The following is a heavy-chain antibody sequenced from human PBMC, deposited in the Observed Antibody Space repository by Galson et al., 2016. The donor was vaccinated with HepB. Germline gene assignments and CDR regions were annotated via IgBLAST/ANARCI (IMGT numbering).Heavy chain of an antibody. CDR2: ISFDGINS. CDR3: VRGRPERWLRLYF. Sequence: SLRLSCAASGFSFSSFGMHWVRQAPGKGLEWVAVISFDGINSYYSDSVKGRFSISRDNSQNTLYLQMNSLRVDDTAVYYCVRGRPERWLRLYFWGQGTRVTVSS. D-gene: IGHD5-12*01. CDR1: GFSFSSFG. V-gene: IGHV3-30*03. J-gene: IGHJ4*02.